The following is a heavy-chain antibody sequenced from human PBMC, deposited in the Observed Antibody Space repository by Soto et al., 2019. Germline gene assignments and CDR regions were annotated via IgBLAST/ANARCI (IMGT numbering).Heavy chain of an antibody. CDR3: AKDSTVTTSLYFYYYGFDV. V-gene: IGHV3-23*01. CDR2: VSGRGGST. D-gene: IGHD4-17*01. J-gene: IGHJ6*01. Sequence: LRLSCTASGFTFNHYAMSWVRQAPGKGLKWVSAVSGRGGSTKYADSVKGRFIISRDNSNSTLYLQMDSLRGEDTAVYYCAKDSTVTTSLYFYYYGFDVWGQGTTVTVSS. CDR1: GFTFNHYA.